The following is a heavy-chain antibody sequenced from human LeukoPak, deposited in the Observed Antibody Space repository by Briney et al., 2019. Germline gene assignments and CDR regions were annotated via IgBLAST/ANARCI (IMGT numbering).Heavy chain of an antibody. CDR2: INAGNGNT. V-gene: IGHV1-3*01. Sequence: ASVRVSCKASGYTFASYAMHWVRQAPGQRLEWMGWINAGNGNTKYSQKFQGRVTITRDTSASTAYMELSSLRSEDTAVYYCARDSYYDSSGLFDYWGQGTLVTVSS. J-gene: IGHJ4*02. CDR3: ARDSYYDSSGLFDY. CDR1: GYTFASYA. D-gene: IGHD3-22*01.